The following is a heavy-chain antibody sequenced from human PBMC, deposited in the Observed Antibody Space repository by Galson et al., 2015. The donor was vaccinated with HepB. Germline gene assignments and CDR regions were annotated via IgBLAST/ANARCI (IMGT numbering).Heavy chain of an antibody. CDR1: GGSFSGYY. D-gene: IGHD3-16*01. V-gene: IGHV4-34*01. Sequence: LSLTCAVYGGSFSGYYWSWIRQPPGKGLEWIGSIYYSGTTFYKPSLKSRVTISVDTSKNHFSLKLNSVTAADTAVYYCVGLVLRLGGYWGQGTLVTVSS. CDR3: VGLVLRLGGY. J-gene: IGHJ4*02. CDR2: IYYSGTT.